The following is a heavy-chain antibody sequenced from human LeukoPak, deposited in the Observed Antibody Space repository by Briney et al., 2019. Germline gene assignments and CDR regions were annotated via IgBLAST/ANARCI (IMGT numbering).Heavy chain of an antibody. D-gene: IGHD1-1*01. V-gene: IGHV1-69*05. CDR1: GGTFSSYA. Sequence: GASVKVSCKASGGTFSSYAISWVRQAPGQGLEWMGGIIPIFGTANYAQKFQGRVTITTDESTSTAYTELSSLRSEDTAVYYCARLNTFSSPGTGTAAGWFDPWGQGTLVTVSS. CDR3: ARLNTFSSPGTGTAAGWFDP. CDR2: IIPIFGTA. J-gene: IGHJ5*02.